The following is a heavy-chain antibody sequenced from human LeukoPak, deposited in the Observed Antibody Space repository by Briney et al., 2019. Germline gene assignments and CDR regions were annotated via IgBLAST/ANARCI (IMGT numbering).Heavy chain of an antibody. D-gene: IGHD2-2*01. V-gene: IGHV1-2*02. CDR1: GYTSTSYA. J-gene: IGHJ4*02. Sequence: GASVKVSCKASGYTSTSYAMNWVRQAPGQGLEWMGWINPNSGGTNYAQKFQGRVTMTRDTSISTAYMELSRLRSDDTGVYYCARDTPRYQLPHYYFDYWGQGTLVTVSS. CDR3: ARDTPRYQLPHYYFDY. CDR2: INPNSGGT.